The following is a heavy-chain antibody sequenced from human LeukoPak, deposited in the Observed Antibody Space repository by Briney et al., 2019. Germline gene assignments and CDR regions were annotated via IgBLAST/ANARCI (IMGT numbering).Heavy chain of an antibody. Sequence: PGGSLRLSCAASGFIFSSFGMHWVRQAPGKGLEWVAFIQDDESNKFYADSVKGRFTISRDNSKNTLFLQMNGLRPEDTALYYCAKQMVERPHYYYMDVWGKGTTVTVSS. CDR1: GFIFSSFG. V-gene: IGHV3-30*02. D-gene: IGHD2-15*01. CDR2: IQDDESNK. CDR3: AKQMVERPHYYYMDV. J-gene: IGHJ6*03.